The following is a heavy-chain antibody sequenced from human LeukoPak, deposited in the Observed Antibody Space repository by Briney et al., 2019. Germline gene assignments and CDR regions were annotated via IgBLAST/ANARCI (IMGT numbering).Heavy chain of an antibody. CDR3: ARPLYPYYYYDSSGYHDAFDI. CDR1: GDSFSGYY. V-gene: IGHV4-34*01. D-gene: IGHD3-22*01. Sequence: SETLSLTCAVYGDSFSGYYWSWIRQPPGKGLEWLGEINHSGSTNYNPPRKSRVTISVDTSKNQFSLKLSSVTAADTAVYYCARPLYPYYYYDSSGYHDAFDIWGQGTMVTVSS. CDR2: INHSGST. J-gene: IGHJ3*02.